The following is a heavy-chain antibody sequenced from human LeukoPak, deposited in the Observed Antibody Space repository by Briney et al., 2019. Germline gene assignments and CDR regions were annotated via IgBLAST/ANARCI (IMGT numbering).Heavy chain of an antibody. V-gene: IGHV4-59*11. CDR1: GGSISSHY. Sequence: SETLSLTCTVPGGSISSHYWSWIRQPPGKGLEWIGYIYYSGSTNYNPSLKSRVTISVDTSKNQFSLKLSSVTAADTAVYYCARAAKYEGDFDYWGQGTLVTVSS. CDR3: ARAAKYEGDFDY. CDR2: IYYSGST. J-gene: IGHJ4*02. D-gene: IGHD5-18*01.